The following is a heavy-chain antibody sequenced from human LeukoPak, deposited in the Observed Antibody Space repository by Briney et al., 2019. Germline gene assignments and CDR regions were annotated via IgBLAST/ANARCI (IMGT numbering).Heavy chain of an antibody. D-gene: IGHD1-7*01. CDR1: GGSFSGYY. CDR2: INHSGST. Sequence: SETLSLTCAVYGGSFSGYYWSWIRQPPGKGLEWIGEINHSGSTNYNPSLKSRVTISVDTSKNQFSLKLSSVTAADTAIYYCARRATSGNYQMLHFDSWGQGILVTVSS. CDR3: ARRATSGNYQMLHFDS. V-gene: IGHV4-34*01. J-gene: IGHJ4*02.